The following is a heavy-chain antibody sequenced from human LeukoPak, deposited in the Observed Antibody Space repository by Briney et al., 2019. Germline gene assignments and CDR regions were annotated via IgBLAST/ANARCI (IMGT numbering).Heavy chain of an antibody. CDR3: ARDLVNHYFGSATYDY. V-gene: IGHV3-11*01. CDR2: ISSSGAAI. CDR1: GFTFSGYY. D-gene: IGHD3-10*01. J-gene: IGHJ4*02. Sequence: GGSLRLSCAASGFTFSGYYMSWIRQAPGEGVECISFISSSGAAIYYTDSVKVRFTVSRDNANNSLFLQMNSLRADDTAVYYCARDLVNHYFGSATYDYWGQGTLVTVSS.